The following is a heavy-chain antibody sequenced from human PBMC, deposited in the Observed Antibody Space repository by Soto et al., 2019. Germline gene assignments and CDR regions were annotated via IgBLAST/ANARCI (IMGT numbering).Heavy chain of an antibody. J-gene: IGHJ3*02. CDR1: GFTFSSYS. D-gene: IGHD7-27*01. CDR2: ISSSSSYI. CDR3: ARAPPGDWGYAFDI. V-gene: IGHV3-21*01. Sequence: GGSLRLSCAASGFTFSSYSMNWVRQAPGKGLEWVSSISSSSSYIYYADSVKGRFTISRENAKNSPYVQMNGQRAEGTAVYYYARAPPGDWGYAFDIWGQGTMVTVSS.